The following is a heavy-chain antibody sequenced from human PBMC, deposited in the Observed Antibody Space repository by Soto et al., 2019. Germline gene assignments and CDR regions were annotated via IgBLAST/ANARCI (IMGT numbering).Heavy chain of an antibody. CDR3: AHPRARTTVTATPYYCYGMDV. CDR2: SIPICGTA. CDR1: GGTFSSYA. D-gene: IGHD4-17*01. J-gene: IGHJ6*02. V-gene: IGHV1-69*13. Sequence: SVKVSCKASGGTFSSYAISWVRQAPGQGLEWMGGSIPICGTANYAQKFQGRVMMTADESTSTAYMELCSLRSEDTAVYYCAHPRARTTVTATPYYCYGMDVWGQGTTVTVS.